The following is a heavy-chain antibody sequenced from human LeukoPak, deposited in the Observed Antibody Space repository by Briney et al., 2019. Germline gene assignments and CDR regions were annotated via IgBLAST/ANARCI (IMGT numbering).Heavy chain of an antibody. D-gene: IGHD1-26*01. CDR2: IYNSGST. CDR1: GGSISIYY. V-gene: IGHV4-59*01. Sequence: SETLSLTCTVSGGSISIYYWSWLRQPPGKGLEWIGYIYNSGSTIYNPPLRSRVTISVDTSKNQFSLKLNSVTAADTAVYYCVRDRELTYWSQGTLVTVSS. J-gene: IGHJ4*02. CDR3: VRDRELTY.